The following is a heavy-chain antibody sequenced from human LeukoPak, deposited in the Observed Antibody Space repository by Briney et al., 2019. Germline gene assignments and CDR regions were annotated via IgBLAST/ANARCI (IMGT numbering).Heavy chain of an antibody. J-gene: IGHJ4*02. D-gene: IGHD3-9*01. CDR1: GYTFTCHY. CDR2: LNPNTGDA. Sequence: ASVKVSCKASGYTFTCHYLHWVRQAPGQGLEWMGWLNPNTGDALYIQKFQGRVTMTGDTSISTAYMELSSLMSDDTAVYYCARIGLKTTGYYRLDYWGQGTLVTVSS. V-gene: IGHV1-2*02. CDR3: ARIGLKTTGYYRLDY.